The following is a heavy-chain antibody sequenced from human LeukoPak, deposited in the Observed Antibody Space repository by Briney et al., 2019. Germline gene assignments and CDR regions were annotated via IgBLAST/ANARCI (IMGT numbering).Heavy chain of an antibody. CDR3: ARVSRPSAVAGKVYYYYGMDV. J-gene: IGHJ6*02. Sequence: PGGSLRLSCAASGFTFSSYAMHWVRQAPGKGLEWVAVISYDGSNKYYADSVKGRFTISRDNSKNTLYLQMNSLRAEDTAVYYCARVSRPSAVAGKVYYYYGMDVWGQGTTVTVSS. CDR2: ISYDGSNK. D-gene: IGHD6-19*01. V-gene: IGHV3-30-3*01. CDR1: GFTFSSYA.